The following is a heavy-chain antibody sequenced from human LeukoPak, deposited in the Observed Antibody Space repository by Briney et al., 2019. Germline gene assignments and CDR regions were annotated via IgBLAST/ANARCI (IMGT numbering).Heavy chain of an antibody. Sequence: ASVKVSCKASGYTFTDYTLHWVRQAPGQRPEWMGWINTDNGHTKYSQNFQGRVTITRDTSATTAYVELNSLRSEDTAIYYCARDLLERGLLSIPMVRGLGTWGQGTLVTVSS. CDR2: INTDNGHT. J-gene: IGHJ5*02. CDR1: GYTFTDYT. D-gene: IGHD3-10*01. V-gene: IGHV1-3*04. CDR3: ARDLLERGLLSIPMVRGLGT.